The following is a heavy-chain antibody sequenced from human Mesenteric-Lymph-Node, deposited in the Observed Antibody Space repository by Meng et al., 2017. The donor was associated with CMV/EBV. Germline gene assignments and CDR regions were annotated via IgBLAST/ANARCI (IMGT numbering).Heavy chain of an antibody. CDR3: ARWYNSSSRFDY. D-gene: IGHD1-1*01. J-gene: IGHJ4*02. CDR2: IYSDGNT. CDR1: GFTVSNNY. V-gene: IGHV3-66*02. Sequence: GGSLRLSCVASGFTVSNNYMSWVRQAPGKGLEWVSVIYSDGNTYYVDSVKGRFTLSRDNSKNTLYLQMNSLRTEDTAVYYCARWYNSSSRFDYWGQGTLVTVSS.